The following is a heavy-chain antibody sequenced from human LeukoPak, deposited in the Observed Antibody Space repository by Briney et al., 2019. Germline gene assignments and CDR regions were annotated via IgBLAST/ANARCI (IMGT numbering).Heavy chain of an antibody. V-gene: IGHV3-21*01. D-gene: IGHD6-13*01. CDR3: ARDAGPNPDFDY. CDR1: GFTVSSNY. CDR2: ISSSSSYI. Sequence: PGGSLRLSCAASGFTVSSNYMSWVRQAPGKGLEWVSSISSSSSYIYYADSVKGRFTISRDNAKNSLYLQMNSLRAEDTAVYYCARDAGPNPDFDYWGQGTLVTVSS. J-gene: IGHJ4*02.